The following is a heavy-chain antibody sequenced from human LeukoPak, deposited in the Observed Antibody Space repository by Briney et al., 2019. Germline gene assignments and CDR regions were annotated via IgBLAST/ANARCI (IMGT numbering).Heavy chain of an antibody. CDR1: RYTFTTYY. D-gene: IGHD2-2*01. J-gene: IGHJ4*02. CDR2: INPSGSDT. Sequence: GASVKVSCKASRYTFTTYYVHWVRQAPGQGLEWMGIINPSGSDTTFAQKFQGRLTLTRDTSASTVHMQLSSLRSEDTAVYYCVLGPDQGNWGQGTLVTVSS. V-gene: IGHV1-46*01. CDR3: VLGPDQGN.